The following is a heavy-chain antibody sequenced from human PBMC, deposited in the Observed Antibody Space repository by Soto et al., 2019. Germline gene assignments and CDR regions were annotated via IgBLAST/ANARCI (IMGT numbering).Heavy chain of an antibody. CDR1: GGSISSYY. CDR3: ARSERYNWNAGFDY. V-gene: IGHV4-59*01. CDR2: IYYSGST. J-gene: IGHJ4*02. D-gene: IGHD1-1*01. Sequence: SETLSLTCTFSGGSISSYYWSLIRQPPGKGLEWIGYIYYSGSTNYNPSLKSRVTISVDTSKNQFSLKLSSVTAADTAVYYCARSERYNWNAGFDYWGQGTLVTVSS.